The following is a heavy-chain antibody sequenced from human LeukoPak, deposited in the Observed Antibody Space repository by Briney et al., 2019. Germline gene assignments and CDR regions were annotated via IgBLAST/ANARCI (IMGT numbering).Heavy chain of an antibody. Sequence: ASVKVSCKASGYTFTAYYIHWLRQAPGQGPEWMGWIKPDSGSSHYAQKFKGRVTMTRDTSITTVYMELSRLRSDDTAVYYCASPQEYCSGGSCYSYDYWGQGTLVTVSS. V-gene: IGHV1-2*02. CDR2: IKPDSGSS. D-gene: IGHD2-15*01. CDR3: ASPQEYCSGGSCYSYDY. J-gene: IGHJ4*02. CDR1: GYTFTAYY.